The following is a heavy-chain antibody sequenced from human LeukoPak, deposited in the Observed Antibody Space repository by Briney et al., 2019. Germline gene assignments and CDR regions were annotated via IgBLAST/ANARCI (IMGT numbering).Heavy chain of an antibody. CDR2: IYYTGSA. V-gene: IGHV4-59*11. D-gene: IGHD6-13*01. Sequence: SETLSLTCTVSGGSINSHYGNWVRQPQGKGLEWIGYIYYTGSATYNPSLSSRVTISVDTSNNQFSLKLTSVTAADTAVYYCARGRLSGSSHFDSWGQGTLSPSPQ. CDR1: GGSINSHY. J-gene: IGHJ4*02. CDR3: ARGRLSGSSHFDS.